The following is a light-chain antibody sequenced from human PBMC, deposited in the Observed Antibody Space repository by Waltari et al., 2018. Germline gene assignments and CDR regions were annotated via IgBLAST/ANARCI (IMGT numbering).Light chain of an antibody. V-gene: IGKV2-28*01. J-gene: IGKJ3*01. CDR3: MQALQTPRT. CDR1: QSLLHSNGYTY. CDR2: LGS. Sequence: IVMTQSPLSLSVTPGEPPSISCRFSQSLLHSNGYTYLDWYLQKPGQSPQLLIYLGSNRASGVPDRFSGSGSGTDFTLKISRVEAEDVGVFYCMQALQTPRTFGPGTKVDI.